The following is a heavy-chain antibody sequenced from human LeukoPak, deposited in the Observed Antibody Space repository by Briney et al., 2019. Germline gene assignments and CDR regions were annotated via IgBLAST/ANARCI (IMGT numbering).Heavy chain of an antibody. J-gene: IGHJ4*02. V-gene: IGHV3-48*04. CDR2: ISSSSGTI. Sequence: GGFLRLSCVASGFTFNTYSMNWFRKAPGMGLEWISYISSSSGTIYYSDSVKGRFTISRDNAKNSLYLQMNNLRAEDTAVYYCARGRDLFDSWGQGTLVIVSS. CDR3: ARGRDLFDS. CDR1: GFTFNTYS.